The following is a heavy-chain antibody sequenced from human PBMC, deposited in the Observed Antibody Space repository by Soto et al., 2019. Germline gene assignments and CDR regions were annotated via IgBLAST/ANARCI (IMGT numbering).Heavy chain of an antibody. CDR2: IFHSGTT. J-gene: IGHJ3*02. CDR3: ARSPYADALDI. CDR1: GYSIPNVNC. V-gene: IGHV4-28*01. Sequence: SETLSLTCAVVGYSIPNVNCLAWIRQPPGKGLEWIGYIFHSGTTHYNPSLKSRVTMSVDTSKNQFSLKVDSLTAEDTAVYYCARSPYADALDIWGQGTMVT. D-gene: IGHD2-2*01.